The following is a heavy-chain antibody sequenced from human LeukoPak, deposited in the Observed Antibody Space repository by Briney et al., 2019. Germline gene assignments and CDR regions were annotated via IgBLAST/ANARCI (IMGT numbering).Heavy chain of an antibody. J-gene: IGHJ4*02. D-gene: IGHD2-15*01. V-gene: IGHV4-4*09. Sequence: SETLSLTCSVSGGSISTYHWSWIRQPPGKGLEWIGYIYSSGSTNYNPSLKSRVTISIDTSKNQFSLQLSSVTAADTAVYYCARLGGSSLKDWGQGTLVTVSS. CDR3: ARLGGSSLKD. CDR1: GGSISTYH. CDR2: IYSSGST.